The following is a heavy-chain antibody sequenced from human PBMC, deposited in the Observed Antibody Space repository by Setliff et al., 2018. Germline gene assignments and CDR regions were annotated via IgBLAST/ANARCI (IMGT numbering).Heavy chain of an antibody. V-gene: IGHV3-15*01. CDR2: IKSKTDGGTT. Sequence: PGRSLRLSCAASGFTFSNAWMSWFRQDPGKGLEWVVRIKSKTDGGTTDYAAPVKGRFTISRDDSKNTLYLEMNRLKTEDTAVYYCNTERSGYYDSLTGYISPLDYWGQGTLVTVSS. D-gene: IGHD3-9*01. CDR3: NTERSGYYDSLTGYISPLDY. J-gene: IGHJ4*02. CDR1: GFTFSNAW.